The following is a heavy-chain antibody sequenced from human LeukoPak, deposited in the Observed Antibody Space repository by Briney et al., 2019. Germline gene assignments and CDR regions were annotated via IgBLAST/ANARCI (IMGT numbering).Heavy chain of an antibody. Sequence: AVPLTLTCSVSGDSISRCYWRGIRQPPGRALEWVGYIYYCGNTNYNRSLKSRVTITVDTYKNQFALKLRDVTAADTAVYYCARRRSRGWMYDQWGQGTLVTVSS. CDR3: ARRRSRGWMYDQ. CDR2: IYYCGNT. D-gene: IGHD6-19*01. CDR1: GDSISRCY. V-gene: IGHV4-59*01. J-gene: IGHJ5*02.